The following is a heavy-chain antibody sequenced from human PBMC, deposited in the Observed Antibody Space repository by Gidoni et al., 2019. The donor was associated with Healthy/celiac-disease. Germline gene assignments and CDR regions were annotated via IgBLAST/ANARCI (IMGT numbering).Heavy chain of an antibody. D-gene: IGHD5-12*01. CDR3: ARDTDSGYDPYYFDY. J-gene: IGHJ4*02. CDR1: GFTFSSYS. V-gene: IGHV3-48*02. Sequence: EVQLVESGGGLVQPGGSLRLSCAASGFTFSSYSMNWVRQAQGKGMEWVSYSSSSSSTIYYADSVKGRFTISRDNAKNSLYLQMNSLRDEDTAVYYCARDTDSGYDPYYFDYWGQGTLVTVSS. CDR2: SSSSSSTI.